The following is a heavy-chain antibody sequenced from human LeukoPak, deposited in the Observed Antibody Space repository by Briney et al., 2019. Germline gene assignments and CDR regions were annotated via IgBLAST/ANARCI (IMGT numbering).Heavy chain of an antibody. J-gene: IGHJ6*02. D-gene: IGHD3-3*01. CDR2: INQDGTTT. CDR1: GFTISNYW. V-gene: IGHV3-7*01. CDR3: ARVQSGNGYDTLDV. Sequence: GGSLRLSCVASGFTISNYWMDWVRQTPGKGLEWLANINQDGTTTYYVGSVKGRFTISRDNAKNSLYLQVNSLRAEDTATYYCARVQSGNGYDTLDVWGQGTTVTVSS.